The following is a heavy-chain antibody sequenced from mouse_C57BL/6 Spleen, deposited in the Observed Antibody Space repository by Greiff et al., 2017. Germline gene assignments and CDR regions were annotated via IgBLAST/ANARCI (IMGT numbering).Heavy chain of an antibody. D-gene: IGHD1-1*02. CDR2: IYPGSGNT. Sequence: VQLQESGAELVRPGASVKLSCKASGYTFTDYYINWVKQRPGQGLEWIARIYPGSGNTYYNEKFKGKATLTAEKSSSTAYMQLSSLTSEDSAVYFCARHYGFDYWGQGTTLTVSS. CDR1: GYTFTDYY. V-gene: IGHV1-76*01. CDR3: ARHYGFDY. J-gene: IGHJ2*01.